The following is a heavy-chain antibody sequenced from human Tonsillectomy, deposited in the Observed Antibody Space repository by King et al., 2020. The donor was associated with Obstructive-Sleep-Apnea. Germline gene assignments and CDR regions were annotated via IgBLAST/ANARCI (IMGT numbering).Heavy chain of an antibody. CDR3: ARMGGGIKWSFDY. V-gene: IGHV7-4-1*02. J-gene: IGHJ4*02. Sequence: VQLVESGSELRKPGASVKVSCKASGYTFTTSALHWVRQAPGQGIEWMGWIATNTGNPTYSQAFTGRFVFSLDTSVSTAYLQINSLKAEDTAIYYCARMGGGIKWSFDYWGQGTLVTVSS. CDR2: IATNTGNP. CDR1: GYTFTTSA. D-gene: IGHD3-16*01.